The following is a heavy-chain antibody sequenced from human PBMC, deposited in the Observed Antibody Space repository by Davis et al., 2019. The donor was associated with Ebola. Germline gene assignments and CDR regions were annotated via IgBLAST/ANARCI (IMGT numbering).Heavy chain of an antibody. CDR1: GGSISSYY. V-gene: IGHV4-59*05. CDR2: IYYSGST. Sequence: SETLSLTCTVSGGSISSYYWSWIRQPPGKGLEWIGSIYYSGSTYYNPSLKSRVTISVDTSKNQFSLKLSSVTAADTAVYYCAGRYRSSGYSGFDYWGQGTLVTVSS. CDR3: AGRYRSSGYSGFDY. J-gene: IGHJ4*02. D-gene: IGHD3-22*01.